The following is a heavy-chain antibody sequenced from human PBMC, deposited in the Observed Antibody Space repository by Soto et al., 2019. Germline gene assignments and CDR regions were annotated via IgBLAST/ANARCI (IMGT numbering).Heavy chain of an antibody. V-gene: IGHV4-4*02. D-gene: IGHD6-13*01. CDR1: GGSISSSNW. CDR2: IYHSGST. Sequence: WAVSGGSISSSNWWSWVRQPPGKGLEWIGEIYHSGSTNYNPSLKSRVTISVDKSKNQFSLKLSSVTAADTAVYYCARAAMGGSSRPFDYWGQGTLITVSS. CDR3: ARAAMGGSSRPFDY. J-gene: IGHJ4*02.